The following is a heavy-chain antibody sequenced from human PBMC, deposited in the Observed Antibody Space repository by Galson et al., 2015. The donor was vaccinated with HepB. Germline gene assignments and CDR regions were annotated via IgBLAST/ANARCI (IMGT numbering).Heavy chain of an antibody. CDR3: ATSNPSVAIGED. V-gene: IGHV3-33*01. CDR2: IYYDGGNK. D-gene: IGHD5-12*01. J-gene: IGHJ4*02. Sequence: SLRLSCAASGLIFRNYGMHWVRQVPGMGLEWVAIIYYDGGNKYYADSVRGRFTISKDNSKNTLYLQMNSLRPEDTAIYYCATSNPSVAIGEDWGQGTLVTVSS. CDR1: GLIFRNYG.